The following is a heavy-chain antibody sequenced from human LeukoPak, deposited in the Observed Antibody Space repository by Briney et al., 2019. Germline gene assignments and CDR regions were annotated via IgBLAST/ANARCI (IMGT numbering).Heavy chain of an antibody. CDR3: ARVPHYYDSSGHSYSVHYFDY. V-gene: IGHV4-34*01. J-gene: IGHJ4*02. CDR2: INHSRST. Sequence: SETLSLTCAVYGGSFSGYYWSWIRQPPGKGLEWIGEINHSRSTSYNPSLKSRVTISVDTSKNQFSLELRSVTAADTAVYYCARVPHYYDSSGHSYSVHYFDYWGQGTLVAVSS. CDR1: GGSFSGYY. D-gene: IGHD3-22*01.